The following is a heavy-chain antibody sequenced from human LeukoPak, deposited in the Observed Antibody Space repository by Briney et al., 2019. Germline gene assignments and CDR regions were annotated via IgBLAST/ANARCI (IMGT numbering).Heavy chain of an antibody. V-gene: IGHV3-23*01. CDR2: ISGSAATI. J-gene: IGHJ4*02. CDR1: GFIFSSYA. Sequence: GGSLRLSCAASGFIFSSYAMNWVRQAPRKGLEWVSRISGSAATINYSDSVKGRFTISRDNSKNTLYLQMNSLRAEDTAVYYCAKEDRWQWGQGTLVTVSS. CDR3: AKEDRWQ. D-gene: IGHD5-24*01.